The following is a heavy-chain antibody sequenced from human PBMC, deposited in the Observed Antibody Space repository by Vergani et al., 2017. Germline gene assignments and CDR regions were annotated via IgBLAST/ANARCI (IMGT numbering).Heavy chain of an antibody. J-gene: IGHJ6*03. D-gene: IGHD3-3*01. V-gene: IGHV3-30*18. Sequence: VQLVESGGGVERPGGSLRLSCVASGFTFDDYGMSWVRQAPGKGLEWVAVISYDGSNKYYADSVKGRFTISSDTSKNTLYLQMNSLRAEDTAVYYCAKKWGRFLAYMDVWGKGTTVTVSS. CDR1: GFTFDDYG. CDR3: AKKWGRFLAYMDV. CDR2: ISYDGSNK.